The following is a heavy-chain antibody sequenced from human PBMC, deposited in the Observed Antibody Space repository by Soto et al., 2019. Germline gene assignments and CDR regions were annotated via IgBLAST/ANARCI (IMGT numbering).Heavy chain of an antibody. CDR3: ARGNLDV. D-gene: IGHD1-1*01. J-gene: IGHJ6*02. V-gene: IGHV3-30-3*01. CDR2: VSHVDDNK. Sequence: PGGSLRLSCSASGFTFSSYAMHWVRQAPGGGLEWVAVVSHVDDNKFYADSVKGRFTISRDNSKNTLYLQMDNLRTEDTALYYCARGNLDVWGQGTTVTVSS. CDR1: GFTFSSYA.